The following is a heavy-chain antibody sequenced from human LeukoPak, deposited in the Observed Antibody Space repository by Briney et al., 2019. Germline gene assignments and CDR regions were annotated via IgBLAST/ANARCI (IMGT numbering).Heavy chain of an antibody. D-gene: IGHD3-10*01. CDR2: IYYSGNT. CDR3: ARDWRLWFGEYYFDY. J-gene: IGHJ4*02. CDR1: GYSISSGYY. V-gene: IGHV4-38-2*02. Sequence: SETLSLTCTVSGYSISSGYYWAWIRQPPGKGLEWIGSIYYSGNTYYNPSLKSRVTISLDTSKNQFSLKLSSVTAADTAVYYCARDWRLWFGEYYFDYWGQGTLVTVSS.